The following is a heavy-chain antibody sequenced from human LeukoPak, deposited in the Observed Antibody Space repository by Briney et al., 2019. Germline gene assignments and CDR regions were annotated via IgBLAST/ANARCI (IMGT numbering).Heavy chain of an antibody. CDR3: ARYGGGSSWYLDAFDI. J-gene: IGHJ3*02. Sequence: SETLSLTCAVYGGSFSGYYWSWIRQPPGKGLEWIGEINHSGSTNYNPSLKSRVTISVDTSKNQFSLKLSSVTAADTAVYYCARYGGGSSWYLDAFDIWGQGTMVTVSS. CDR1: GGSFSGYY. V-gene: IGHV4-34*01. CDR2: INHSGST. D-gene: IGHD6-13*01.